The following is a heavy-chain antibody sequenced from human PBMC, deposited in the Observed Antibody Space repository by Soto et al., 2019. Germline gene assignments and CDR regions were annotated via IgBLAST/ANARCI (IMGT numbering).Heavy chain of an antibody. CDR2: INRDGDNT. CDR1: GFTFSSSW. D-gene: IGHD4-17*01. Sequence: EVQLVESGGGLVQPGGSLRLSCAASGFTFSSSWMHWVRQAPGKGLVWVSRINRDGDNTRYADSVKGRFTISRDNAKNTLYLQMISLRDEDTAVYYCAKEGYGDSLDYWGQGTLVIVSS. J-gene: IGHJ4*02. CDR3: AKEGYGDSLDY. V-gene: IGHV3-74*01.